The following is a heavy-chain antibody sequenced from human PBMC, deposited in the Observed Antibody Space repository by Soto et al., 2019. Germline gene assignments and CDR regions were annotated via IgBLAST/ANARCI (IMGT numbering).Heavy chain of an antibody. CDR1: GFSFTTAGVA. CDR2: IYYNDDR. D-gene: IGHD5-12*01. Sequence: PTLVNPTQTLTLTCTFSGFSFTTAGVAVGWIRQTPGGALEWLTLIYYNDDRRFSPSLKTRLTITGDTSKNQVVLSLTNVDPGDTATYFCAHSDGGYEIIYFDFWGQGIPVTVSS. V-gene: IGHV2-5*01. J-gene: IGHJ4*02. CDR3: AHSDGGYEIIYFDF.